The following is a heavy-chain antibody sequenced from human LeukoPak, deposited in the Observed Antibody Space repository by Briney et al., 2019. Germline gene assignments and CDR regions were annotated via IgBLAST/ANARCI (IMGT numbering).Heavy chain of an antibody. J-gene: IGHJ4*02. Sequence: GASVRVSCKASGYTFTSYYMHWVRQAPGRGVEWMGIINPSGGSTSYAQKFQGRVTMTRDTSTSTVYMELSSLRSEDTAVYYCARDSDSSGYYYHVDYWGQGTLVTVSS. CDR2: INPSGGST. CDR1: GYTFTSYY. D-gene: IGHD3-22*01. V-gene: IGHV1-46*01. CDR3: ARDSDSSGYYYHVDY.